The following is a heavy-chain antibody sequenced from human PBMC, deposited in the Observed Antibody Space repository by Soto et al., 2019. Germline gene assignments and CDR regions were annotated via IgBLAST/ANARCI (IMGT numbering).Heavy chain of an antibody. CDR1: GDSISSNSHY. CDR2: IYYDGNT. CDR3: ARGLAGYCSGGSCYLPYYGMDV. V-gene: IGHV4-39*01. D-gene: IGHD2-15*01. Sequence: SETLSLTCAVSGDSISSNSHYWGWIRQPPGKGLESIANIYYDGNTYYNQSLKSQVTISLDTSKNQFSLKLSSVTAAETAVYYCARGLAGYCSGGSCYLPYYGMDVWGQGTTVTVSS. J-gene: IGHJ6*02.